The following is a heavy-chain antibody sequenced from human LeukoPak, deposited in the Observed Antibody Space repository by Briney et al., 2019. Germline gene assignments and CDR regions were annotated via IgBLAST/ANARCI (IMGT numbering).Heavy chain of an antibody. J-gene: IGHJ6*02. Sequence: GGSLRLSCVASGFTLSTYWMNWVRQAPGKGLEWVASINHNGNVNYYVDSVKGRFTISRDNAKNSLYLQMSNLRAEDTAVYFCARGGGLDVWGQGATVAVSS. CDR2: INHNGNVN. CDR3: ARGGGLDV. V-gene: IGHV3-7*03. CDR1: GFTLSTYW. D-gene: IGHD3-16*01.